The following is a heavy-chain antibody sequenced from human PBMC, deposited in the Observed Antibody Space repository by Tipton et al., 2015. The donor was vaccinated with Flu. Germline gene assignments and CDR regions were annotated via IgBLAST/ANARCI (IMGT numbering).Heavy chain of an antibody. Sequence: QLVQSGGGVVQPGTSLRLSCAVSGYSISSGYFWGWLRQPPGKGLEWIGSISHSGNTYYNPSLKSRVTISLDTSKNQFSLKLSSVTAADTAVYYCARHTGDSVRGVIDYWGQGTLVTVSS. CDR2: ISHSGNT. J-gene: IGHJ4*02. CDR3: ARHTGDSVRGVIDY. CDR1: GYSISSGYF. D-gene: IGHD3-10*02. V-gene: IGHV4-38-2*01.